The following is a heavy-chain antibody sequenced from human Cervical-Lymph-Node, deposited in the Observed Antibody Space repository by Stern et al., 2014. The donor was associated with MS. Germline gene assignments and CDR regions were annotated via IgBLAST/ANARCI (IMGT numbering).Heavy chain of an antibody. CDR1: GYTLTELS. CDR3: TTGVLRFFDY. CDR2: FDPEKGET. J-gene: IGHJ4*02. D-gene: IGHD3-3*01. V-gene: IGHV1-24*01. Sequence: QVQLVQSGAEVRKPGASMKVSCKVSGYTLTELSIHWVRQAPGYGLEWMGGFDPEKGETIFAQKFQGRVSLTEDTSTETAYMEVSGLRAEDTAVYYCTTGVLRFFDYWGQGTLVTVSS.